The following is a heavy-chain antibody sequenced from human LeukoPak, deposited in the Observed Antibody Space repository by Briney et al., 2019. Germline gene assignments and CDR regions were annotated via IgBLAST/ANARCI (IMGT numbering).Heavy chain of an antibody. V-gene: IGHV3-23*01. Sequence: GGSLRLSCAASGFTFSSYAMSWVRQAPGKGLEWVSAISGSGGRIYYGASVKGRFTISRDNAKNTLYLQMNSLRAEDTAVYYCARGDGSSWPSRGLYWGQGTLVTVSS. D-gene: IGHD6-13*01. CDR3: ARGDGSSWPSRGLY. J-gene: IGHJ4*02. CDR2: ISGSGGRI. CDR1: GFTFSSYA.